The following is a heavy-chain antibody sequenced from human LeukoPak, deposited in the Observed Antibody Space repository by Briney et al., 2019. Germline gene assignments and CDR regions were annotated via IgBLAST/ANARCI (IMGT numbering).Heavy chain of an antibody. J-gene: IGHJ4*02. CDR3: ARGRGYPIWFFDY. D-gene: IGHD3-3*01. Sequence: GGSLRLSCAAFGFTFSTFWMSWVRQAPGKGLEWVANIKEDGSEKYYVDSVKGPFTISRDNAKNSLYLQMNSLRAEDTAVYYCARGRGYPIWFFDYWGQGTLVTVSS. CDR2: IKEDGSEK. CDR1: GFTFSTFW. V-gene: IGHV3-7*01.